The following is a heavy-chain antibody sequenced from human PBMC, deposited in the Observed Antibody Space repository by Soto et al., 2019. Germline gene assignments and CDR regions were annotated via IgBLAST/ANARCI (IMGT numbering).Heavy chain of an antibody. D-gene: IGHD2-15*01. CDR1: GFTFNNYA. CDR2: IYSGGST. V-gene: IGHV3-53*01. CDR3: ARYLGYCSGGSCYSEGMDV. J-gene: IGHJ6*02. Sequence: PGGSLRLSCAASGFTFNNYAMSWVRQAPGKGLEWVSVIYSGGSTYYADSVKGRFTISRDNSKNTLYLQMNSLRAEDTAVYYCARYLGYCSGGSCYSEGMDVWGQGTTVTVSS.